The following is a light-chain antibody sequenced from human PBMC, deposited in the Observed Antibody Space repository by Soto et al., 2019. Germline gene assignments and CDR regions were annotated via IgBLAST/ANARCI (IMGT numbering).Light chain of an antibody. V-gene: IGKV1-5*03. CDR3: QHYNSYSEA. CDR2: KAS. CDR1: QSISSY. J-gene: IGKJ1*01. Sequence: DIXXXXSXSSXSXSVVDXXTITCRASQSISSYLNWYQQKPGKAPKLLIYKASTLKSGVPSRFSGSGSGTEFTLTISSLQPDDFATYYCQHYNSYSEAFGQGTKVDIK.